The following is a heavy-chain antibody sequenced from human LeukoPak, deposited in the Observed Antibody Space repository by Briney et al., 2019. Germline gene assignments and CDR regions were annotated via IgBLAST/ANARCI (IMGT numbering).Heavy chain of an antibody. J-gene: IGHJ2*01. D-gene: IGHD4/OR15-4a*01. V-gene: IGHV4-39*07. CDR1: GYY. CDR2: IYYSVST. CDR3: ARVTMELVNIIDYWYFDL. Sequence: SETLSLTCAVCGYYWSWIRQPPGKGLEWIGSIYYSVSTYYNPSLKSRVTISVDTSKNQFSLKLSPVTAADTAVYYCARVTMELVNIIDYWYFDLWGRGTLVTVSS.